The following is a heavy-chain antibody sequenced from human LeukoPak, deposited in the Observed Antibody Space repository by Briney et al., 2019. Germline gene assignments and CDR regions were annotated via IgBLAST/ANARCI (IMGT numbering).Heavy chain of an antibody. D-gene: IGHD3-10*01. CDR3: AKDRGLSIRGIDY. CDR2: VSASGGTT. V-gene: IGHV3-23*01. Sequence: GGSLRLSCAASGFTFSSYAISWVRQAPGKGLEWVSAVSASGGTTYYADSVKGRFTISRDNSKNTLYLQMNSLRAEDTAVYYCAKDRGLSIRGIDYWGQGTLVTVSS. J-gene: IGHJ4*02. CDR1: GFTFSSYA.